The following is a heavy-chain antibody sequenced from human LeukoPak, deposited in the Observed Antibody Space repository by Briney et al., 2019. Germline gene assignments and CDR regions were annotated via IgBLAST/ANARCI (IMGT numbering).Heavy chain of an antibody. CDR3: ARGGVAARAFDY. J-gene: IGHJ4*02. CDR1: GFTFSNYW. V-gene: IGHV3-74*01. CDR2: INSDGSST. Sequence: GGSLRLSCAASGFTFSNYWMHWVRQAPGKGLVWVSRINSDGSSTSYADSVKGRFTISRDNAKNTLYLQMNSLRAEDTAVYYCARGGVAARAFDYWGQGTLVTVSS. D-gene: IGHD6-6*01.